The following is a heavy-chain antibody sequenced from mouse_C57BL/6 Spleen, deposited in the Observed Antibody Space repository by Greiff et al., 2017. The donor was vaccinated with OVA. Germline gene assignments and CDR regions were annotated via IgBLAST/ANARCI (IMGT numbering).Heavy chain of an antibody. CDR2: IRSKSNNYAT. D-gene: IGHD3-3*01. J-gene: IGHJ4*01. Sequence: EVKVEESGGGLVQPKGSLKLSCAASGFSFNTYAMNWVRQAPGKGLEWVARIRSKSNNYATYYADSVKDRFTISRDDSESMLYLQMNNLKTEDTAMYYCVRLRGDKSPYYYAMDYWGQGTSVTVSS. V-gene: IGHV10-1*01. CDR1: GFSFNTYA. CDR3: VRLRGDKSPYYYAMDY.